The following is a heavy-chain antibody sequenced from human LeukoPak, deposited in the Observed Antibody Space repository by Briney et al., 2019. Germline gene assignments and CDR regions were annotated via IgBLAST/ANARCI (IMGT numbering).Heavy chain of an antibody. D-gene: IGHD1-14*01. V-gene: IGHV3-33*01. CDR2: IWYDGSNK. Sequence: GGSLRLSCAASGFTFSSYGMHWVRQAPGKGLEWGAVIWYDGSNKYYADSVKGRFTISRDNSKNTLYLQMNSLRAEDTAVYYCARGKWPGTTYYFDYWGQGTLVTVSS. J-gene: IGHJ4*02. CDR1: GFTFSSYG. CDR3: ARGKWPGTTYYFDY.